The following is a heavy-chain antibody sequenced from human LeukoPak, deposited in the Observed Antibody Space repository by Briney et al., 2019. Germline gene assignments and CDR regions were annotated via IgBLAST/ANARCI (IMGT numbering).Heavy chain of an antibody. J-gene: IGHJ4*02. D-gene: IGHD2-8*01. V-gene: IGHV3-21*01. CDR3: ARGPPPVVVLMVYAMRGGDYFDY. Sequence: GGSLRLSCAASGFTFSSYSMNWVRQAPGKGLEWVSAISSSSSYIDYADSVKGRFTISRDNAKNSLYLQMNSLRAEDTAVYYCARGPPPVVVLMVYAMRGGDYFDYWGQGTLVTVSS. CDR1: GFTFSSYS. CDR2: ISSSSSYI.